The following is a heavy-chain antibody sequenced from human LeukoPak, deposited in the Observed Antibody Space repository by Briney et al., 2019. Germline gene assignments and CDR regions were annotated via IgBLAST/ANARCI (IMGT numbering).Heavy chain of an antibody. V-gene: IGHV3-21*01. CDR3: ARDLSSSWYYFDY. CDR2: ISSSSSYI. D-gene: IGHD6-13*01. Sequence: GESLRLSCAASGFTFSSYSMNWVRQAPGKGLEWVSSISSSSSYIYYADSVKGRFTISRGNAKNSLYLQMNSLRAEDTAVYYCARDLSSSWYYFDYWGQGTLVTVSS. CDR1: GFTFSSYS. J-gene: IGHJ4*02.